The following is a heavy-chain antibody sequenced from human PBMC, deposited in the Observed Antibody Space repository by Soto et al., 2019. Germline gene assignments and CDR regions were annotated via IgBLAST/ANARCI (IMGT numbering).Heavy chain of an antibody. Sequence: QVQLVQSGAEVKKPGASVKVSCKASGYTFTGYYMHWVRQAPGQGLEWMGWINPNSGGTNYAQKFQGWVTMTRDTSISTAYMELGRLGSDDTAVYYCARGGHYYGSGSYLIPGDYWGQGTLVTVSS. CDR2: INPNSGGT. CDR3: ARGGHYYGSGSYLIPGDY. J-gene: IGHJ4*02. CDR1: GYTFTGYY. D-gene: IGHD3-10*01. V-gene: IGHV1-2*04.